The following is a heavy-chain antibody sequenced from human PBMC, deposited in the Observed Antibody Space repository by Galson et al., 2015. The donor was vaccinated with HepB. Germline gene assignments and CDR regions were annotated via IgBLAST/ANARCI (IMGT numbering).Heavy chain of an antibody. V-gene: IGHV3-23*01. CDR3: AKERPTQTHF. CDR1: GFTFSNSA. Sequence: SLRLSCAASGFTFSNSAMSWVRQAPGEGLEWVSTISSGGSTFYAASVKGRVTISRDNSRNKLYLQLNSLSAEDTAVYYCAKERPTQTHFWGQGTRVTVSS. CDR2: ISSGGST. J-gene: IGHJ4*02. D-gene: IGHD6-6*01.